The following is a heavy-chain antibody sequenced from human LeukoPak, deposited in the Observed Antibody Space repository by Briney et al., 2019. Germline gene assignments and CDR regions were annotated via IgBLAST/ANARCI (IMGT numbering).Heavy chain of an antibody. V-gene: IGHV3-21*01. J-gene: IGHJ3*02. CDR3: ARGYYEAFDI. D-gene: IGHD3-22*01. CDR1: GFTFSTYN. CDR2: ISTSGTYI. Sequence: PGGSLRLSCAASGFTFSTYNMNWVRQAPGKGLEWVSSISTSGTYIYYADSVKGRFTVSRDNAKNSLYLQMNSLRAEDTAVYYCARGYYEAFDIWGQGTRVTVSS.